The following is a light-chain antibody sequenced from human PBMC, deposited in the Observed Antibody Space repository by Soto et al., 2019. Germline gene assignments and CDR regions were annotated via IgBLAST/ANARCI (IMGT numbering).Light chain of an antibody. CDR3: QQYNTYPWT. V-gene: IGKV1-5*01. J-gene: IGKJ1*01. CDR2: DAS. CDR1: QSISSW. Sequence: DIQVTQSPSTLSVSVGDRVTFTCRASQSISSWLAWYQQKPGRAPKLLIYDASTLESGVPSRFSGSGSGTEFTLTISRLQPDDFATYYCQQYNTYPWTFGQGTKVEIK.